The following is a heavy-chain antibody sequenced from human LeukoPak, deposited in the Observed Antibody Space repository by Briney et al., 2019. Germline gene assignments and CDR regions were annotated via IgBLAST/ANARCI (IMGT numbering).Heavy chain of an antibody. Sequence: SETLSLTCTVSGGSISSYYWSWIRQPPGKGLEWIGYIYYSGSTNYNPSLKSRVTISVDTSKNQFSLKLSSVTAADTAVYYCARGARGWLQLFEYWGQGTLVTVSS. CDR2: IYYSGST. D-gene: IGHD5-24*01. CDR3: ARGARGWLQLFEY. CDR1: GGSISSYY. V-gene: IGHV4-59*08. J-gene: IGHJ4*02.